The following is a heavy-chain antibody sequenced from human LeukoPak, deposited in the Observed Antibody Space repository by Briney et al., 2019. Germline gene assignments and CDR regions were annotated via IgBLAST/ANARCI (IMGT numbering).Heavy chain of an antibody. CDR2: INPSGGST. J-gene: IGHJ3*02. CDR3: ARLKSYYYDTSDRDAFDI. D-gene: IGHD3-22*01. Sequence: ASVKVSCKASGYTFTSYYMHWVRQAPGQGLEWMGLINPSGGSTRYTQKFQGRVTMTRDTSTSTVYMELSSLRSEDTALYYCARLKSYYYDTSDRDAFDIWGQGTMVTVSS. V-gene: IGHV1-46*01. CDR1: GYTFTSYY.